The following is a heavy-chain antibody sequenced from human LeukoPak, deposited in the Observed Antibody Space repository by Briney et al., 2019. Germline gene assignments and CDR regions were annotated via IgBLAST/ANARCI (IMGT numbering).Heavy chain of an antibody. CDR1: GYIFTNYW. V-gene: IGHV5-51*01. CDR3: ARHMSGTGLNYYFSYYVDV. Sequence: HGESLKISCKGSGYIFTNYWIGWVRQMPGKGLEWMGIIYPGDSDIRYSPSFQGQVTISADKSISTAYLQWSSLKASDTAMYYCARHMSGTGLNYYFSYYVDVWGKGTTVTVSS. D-gene: IGHD2-8*02. CDR2: IYPGDSDI. J-gene: IGHJ6*03.